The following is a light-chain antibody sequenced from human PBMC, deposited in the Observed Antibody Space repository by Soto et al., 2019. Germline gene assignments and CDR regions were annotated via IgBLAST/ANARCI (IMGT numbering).Light chain of an antibody. Sequence: QSALTQPPSASGSPGQSVTISCTGTSSDVGGYNYVSWYQQHPGKAPKLMIYEVTRRPSGVPDRFSGSKSGNTASLTVSGLQADDDADYYCSSYGGSNNYVFGTGTKLTVL. CDR1: SSDVGGYNY. V-gene: IGLV2-8*01. J-gene: IGLJ1*01. CDR3: SSYGGSNNYV. CDR2: EVT.